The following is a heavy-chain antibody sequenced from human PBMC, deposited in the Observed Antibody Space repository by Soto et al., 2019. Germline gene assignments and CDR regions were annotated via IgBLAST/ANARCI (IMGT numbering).Heavy chain of an antibody. CDR3: ARAKGWPDISFHP. Sequence: EVQLVESGGGLVQPGGFLRLSCAASGFSFSSHSMNWVRQAPGKGLEWVSYISSTSSIIYYADSVKGRFTTSRDNAKNSLYLQMNSLRDEDTAAYYWARAKGWPDISFHPWGQGTLVIVSS. D-gene: IGHD3-9*01. CDR2: ISSTSSII. J-gene: IGHJ1*01. CDR1: GFSFSSHS. V-gene: IGHV3-48*02.